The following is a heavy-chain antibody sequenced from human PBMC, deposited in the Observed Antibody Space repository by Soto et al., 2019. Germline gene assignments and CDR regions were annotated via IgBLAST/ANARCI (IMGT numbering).Heavy chain of an antibody. CDR3: ARDKITGLFDY. Sequence: SETLSLTCAVYGGSFSGCYWTWIRQPPGTGLEWIGEINHSGSTNYSPSLKSRVTISVDTSKNQFSLKLTSVTAADTAVYYCARDKITGLFDYWGQGTLVTVSS. D-gene: IGHD2-8*02. J-gene: IGHJ4*02. V-gene: IGHV4-34*01. CDR2: INHSGST. CDR1: GGSFSGCY.